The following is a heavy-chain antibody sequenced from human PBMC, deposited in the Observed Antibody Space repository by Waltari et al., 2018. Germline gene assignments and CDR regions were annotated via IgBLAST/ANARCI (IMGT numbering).Heavy chain of an antibody. CDR1: GYSFTNYW. V-gene: IGHV5-51*01. J-gene: IGHJ4*02. CDR2: IYPGGADT. CDR3: AKTYSGSDRACFDH. Sequence: EVQLVQSGAELKKPGESLKISCKASGYSFTNYWIGWVRQMPGKGLEWMGIIYPGGADTRYRPSYQGQVTISADKSIGTAYLQWSSLKASDTAMYYCAKTYSGSDRACFDHWGQGTLVSVSS. D-gene: IGHD6-6*01.